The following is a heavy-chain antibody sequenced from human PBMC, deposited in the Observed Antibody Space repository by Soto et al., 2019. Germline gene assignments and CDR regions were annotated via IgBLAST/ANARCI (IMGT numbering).Heavy chain of an antibody. Sequence: EVQLVESGGGLVQHGGSVRLSCAASGFTFSNYWMHWVRQTPGKGLVWVSRVGADGGGATYADSVTGRFTISRDNAKNTLCLQMDSLRAEDTAMYRSARDGLMHGPDVDQWDQGIMVTVSS. J-gene: IGHJ4*02. CDR1: GFTFSNYW. D-gene: IGHD3-16*01. CDR2: VGADGGGA. V-gene: IGHV3-74*01. CDR3: ARDGLMHGPDVDQ.